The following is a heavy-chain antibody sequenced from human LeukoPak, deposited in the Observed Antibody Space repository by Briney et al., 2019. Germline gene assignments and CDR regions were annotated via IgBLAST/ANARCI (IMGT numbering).Heavy chain of an antibody. V-gene: IGHV6-1*01. D-gene: IGHD3-3*01. CDR1: GDSVSSNSAA. J-gene: IGHJ6*03. CDR3: ARAPEENDFWSGYYYMDV. CDR2: TYYRSKWYN. Sequence: SQTLSLTCAISGDSVSSNSAAWNWIRQSPSRGLEWLGRTYYRSKWYNDYAVSVKSRITIYPDTSKNQFSLQLNSVTPEDTAVYYCARAPEENDFWSGYYYMDVWGKGTTVTVSS.